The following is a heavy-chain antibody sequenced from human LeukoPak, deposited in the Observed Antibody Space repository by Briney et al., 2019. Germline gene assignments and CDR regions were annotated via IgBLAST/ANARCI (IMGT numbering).Heavy chain of an antibody. D-gene: IGHD1-14*01. CDR3: ANGGFPRTNFDY. CDR1: GFTVSSNY. V-gene: IGHV3-53*01. Sequence: PGGSLRLSCAASGFTVSSNYMSWVRQAPGKGLEWVSAISSGDITYYADSVKGRFTISRDNSKNTLYLQMNSLRAEDTAVYYCANGGFPRTNFDYWGREPWSPSPQ. CDR2: ISSGDIT. J-gene: IGHJ4*02.